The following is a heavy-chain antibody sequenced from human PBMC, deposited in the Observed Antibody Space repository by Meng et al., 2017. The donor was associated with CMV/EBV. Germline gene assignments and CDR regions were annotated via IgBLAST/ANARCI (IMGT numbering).Heavy chain of an antibody. J-gene: IGHJ5*02. Sequence: GESLKISCSASGFTFSSYEMNWVRQAPGKGLEWVSYISSSGSTIYYADSVKGRFPISRDNTKNSLYLQMNSLRAEDTAVYYCARGVAAAFWFDPWGQGTLVTVSS. D-gene: IGHD6-13*01. CDR2: ISSSGSTI. CDR1: GFTFSSYE. CDR3: ARGVAAAFWFDP. V-gene: IGHV3-48*03.